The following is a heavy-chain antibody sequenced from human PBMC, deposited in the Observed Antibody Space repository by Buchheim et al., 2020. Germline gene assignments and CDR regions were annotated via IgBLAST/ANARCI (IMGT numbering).Heavy chain of an antibody. V-gene: IGHV3-66*02. CDR2: IYSGGST. Sequence: EVQLVESGGGLVQPGGSLRLSCAASGFTVSSNYMSWVRQAPGKGLEWVSVIYSGGSTYYADSVKGRFTISRDTSKNTLYLQMNSLRAEDTAVYYCARGSLELLYYGMDVWGQGTT. J-gene: IGHJ6*02. CDR3: ARGSLELLYYGMDV. D-gene: IGHD1-26*01. CDR1: GFTVSSNY.